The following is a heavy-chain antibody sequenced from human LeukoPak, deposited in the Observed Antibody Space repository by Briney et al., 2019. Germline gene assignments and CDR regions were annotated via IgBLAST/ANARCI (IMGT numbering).Heavy chain of an antibody. J-gene: IGHJ4*02. D-gene: IGHD6-13*01. CDR1: GFSFSTYG. Sequence: PGRSLRLSCAASGFSFSTYGMHWVRQSPGKGLDWVAVISSDGSNEEYIESVKGRFTVSRDNSKNTLYLQMNSLRAEDTAVYYCAKDRPRGAAAKHFDYWGQGTLVTVSS. CDR3: AKDRPRGAAAKHFDY. CDR2: ISSDGSNE. V-gene: IGHV3-30*18.